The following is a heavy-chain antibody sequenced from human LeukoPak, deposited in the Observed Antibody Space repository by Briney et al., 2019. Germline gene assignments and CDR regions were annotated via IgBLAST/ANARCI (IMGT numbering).Heavy chain of an antibody. CDR2: ISSSGSTI. CDR1: GFTFSSYE. CDR3: ARDQTSWYSGSYPLFDY. V-gene: IGHV3-48*03. J-gene: IGHJ4*02. Sequence: PGGSLRLSCAASGFTFSSYEMNWVRQAPGKGLEWVSYISSSGSTIYYADSVKGRFTISRDNAKNSLYLQMNSLRAEDTAVYYGARDQTSWYSGSYPLFDYWGQGTLVTVSS. D-gene: IGHD1-26*01.